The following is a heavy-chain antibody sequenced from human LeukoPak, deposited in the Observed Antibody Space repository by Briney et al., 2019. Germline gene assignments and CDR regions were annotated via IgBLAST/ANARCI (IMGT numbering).Heavy chain of an antibody. CDR3: ARAVLMETTLFIGD. Sequence: SETLPLTCDVSGDSMNSHYWSWIRQPPGKGLECVGYIHSSGRTNQNPSLKSRVTLSVDTSKNQFSLTLNSVTAADTAVYFCARAVLMETTLFIGDWGQGTLVTVSS. CDR1: GDSMNSHY. D-gene: IGHD2-8*01. CDR2: IHSSGRT. V-gene: IGHV4-59*11. J-gene: IGHJ4*02.